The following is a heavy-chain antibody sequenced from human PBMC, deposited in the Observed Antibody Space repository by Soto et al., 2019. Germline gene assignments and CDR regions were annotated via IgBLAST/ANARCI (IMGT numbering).Heavy chain of an antibody. J-gene: IGHJ5*02. CDR1: GGSISSYY. CDR3: ARLNYYGSGLNWFDP. Sequence: SETLSLTCTVSGGSISSYYWSWIRQPPGKGLEWIGYIYFRGSTHYNPSLKSRVSFSIDTSKNQFSLKLSSVTAADTAVYYCARLNYYGSGLNWFDPWGQGTLVTVSS. D-gene: IGHD3-10*01. CDR2: IYFRGST. V-gene: IGHV4-59*08.